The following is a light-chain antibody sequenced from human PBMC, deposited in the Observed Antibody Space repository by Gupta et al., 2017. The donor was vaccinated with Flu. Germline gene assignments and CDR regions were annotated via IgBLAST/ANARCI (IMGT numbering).Light chain of an antibody. Sequence: DIQMTQSPSTLSASVGDRVTITCRASQSIGSWLAWYQQKPGQPPKLLIYKASKLESGVPSRFSDSGSGTEFTLTISMLHPDDFSTYYFQLENLYRNTFGGGTKLEIK. CDR2: KAS. V-gene: IGKV1-5*03. J-gene: IGKJ4*01. CDR3: QLENLYRNT. CDR1: QSIGSW.